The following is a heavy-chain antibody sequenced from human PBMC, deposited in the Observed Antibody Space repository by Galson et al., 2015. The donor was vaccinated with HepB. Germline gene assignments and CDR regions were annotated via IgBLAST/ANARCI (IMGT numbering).Heavy chain of an antibody. D-gene: IGHD6-19*01. CDR2: IIPIFGIA. J-gene: IGHJ6*02. V-gene: IGHV1-69*17. Sequence: QAPGQGLEWMGGIIPIFGIANYAQKFQGRVTITADKSTSTAYMELSSLRSEDTAVYYCARVVIAVAGTGGYDYYGMDVWGQGTTVTVSS. CDR3: ARVVIAVAGTGGYDYYGMDV.